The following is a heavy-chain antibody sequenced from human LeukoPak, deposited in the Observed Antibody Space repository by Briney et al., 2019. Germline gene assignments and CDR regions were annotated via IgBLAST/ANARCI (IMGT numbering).Heavy chain of an antibody. CDR2: IYSGGST. D-gene: IGHD4-17*01. J-gene: IGHJ6*02. CDR3: ARDTVTTSDYYGMDV. CDR1: GFTVSSNY. V-gene: IGHV3-53*05. Sequence: GGSLRLSCAASGFTVSSNYMSWVRQAPGKGLEWVSVIYSGGSTYYADSVKGRFTISRDNSKNTLYLQMNSLRAEDTAVYYCARDTVTTSDYYGMDVWGQGTTVTVSS.